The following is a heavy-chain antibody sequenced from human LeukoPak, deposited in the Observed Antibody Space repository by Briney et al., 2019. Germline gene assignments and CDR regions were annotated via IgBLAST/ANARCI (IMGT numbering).Heavy chain of an antibody. CDR1: GFTFRRYW. CDR3: ASSFRDREEKIDY. D-gene: IGHD1-14*01. V-gene: IGHV3-7*01. J-gene: IGHJ4*02. CDR2: IKQDGSEK. Sequence: GGSLRLSCAASGFTFRRYWMSWVRQAPGKGLEWVANIKQDGSEKYYVDSVKGRFTISRDNAKNSLYLQMNSLRAEDTAVYYCASSFRDREEKIDYWGQGTLVTVSS.